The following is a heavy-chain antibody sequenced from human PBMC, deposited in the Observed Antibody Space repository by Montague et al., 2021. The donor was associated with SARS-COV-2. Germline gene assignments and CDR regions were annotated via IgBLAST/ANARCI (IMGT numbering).Heavy chain of an antibody. CDR2: IYYSGST. Sequence: SETLSLTCTVSGGSISSNYWSWIRQPPGKGQEWIGYIYYSGSTNYNPSLKSRVTISVDTSKNQFSLKLSSVTAADTAVYYCARVRYYGSGTSLGMDVWGQGTTVTVSS. V-gene: IGHV4-59*12. CDR3: ARVRYYGSGTSLGMDV. D-gene: IGHD3-10*01. CDR1: GGSISSNY. J-gene: IGHJ6*02.